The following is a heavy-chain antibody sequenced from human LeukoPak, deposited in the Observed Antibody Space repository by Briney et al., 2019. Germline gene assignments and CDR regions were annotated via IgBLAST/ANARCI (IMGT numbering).Heavy chain of an antibody. CDR1: GGSISSSRSY. CDR3: ARVGLDWGSIDY. D-gene: IGHD3/OR15-3a*01. Sequence: PSETLSLTCAVSGGSISSSRSYWGWIRQPPRKGLEWIGSIFYSGSTFYDPSLKGRVTISVDTSKNQFSLKLSSVTAADTAVYYCARVGLDWGSIDYWGQGTLVTVSS. V-gene: IGHV4-39*01. J-gene: IGHJ4*02. CDR2: IFYSGST.